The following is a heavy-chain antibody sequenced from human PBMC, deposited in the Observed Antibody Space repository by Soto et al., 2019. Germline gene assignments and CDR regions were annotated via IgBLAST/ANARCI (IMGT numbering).Heavy chain of an antibody. V-gene: IGHV4-30-4*01. J-gene: IGHJ6*02. CDR3: ARDQRVDTAMVKSYYYYGMDV. Sequence: SETLSLTCTVSGGSISSGDYYWSWIRQPPGKGLEWIRYIYYSGSTYYNPSLKSRVTISVDTSKNQFSLKLSSVTAADTAVYYCARDQRVDTAMVKSYYYYGMDVWGQGTTVTVSS. CDR2: IYYSGST. CDR1: GGSISSGDYY. D-gene: IGHD5-18*01.